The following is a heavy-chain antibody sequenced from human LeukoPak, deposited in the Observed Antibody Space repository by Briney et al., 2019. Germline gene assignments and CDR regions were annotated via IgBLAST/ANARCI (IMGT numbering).Heavy chain of an antibody. CDR3: ARWSGSSPGYYYYMDV. V-gene: IGHV4-34*01. CDR1: GGSFSGYY. CDR2: INHSGST. D-gene: IGHD1-26*01. J-gene: IGHJ6*03. Sequence: PSETLSLTCAVYGGSFSGYYWSWIRQPPGKGLEWIGEINHSGSTNYNPSLKSRVTISVDRSKNQFSLKLSSVTAADTAVYYCARWSGSSPGYYYYMDVWGKGTTVTVSS.